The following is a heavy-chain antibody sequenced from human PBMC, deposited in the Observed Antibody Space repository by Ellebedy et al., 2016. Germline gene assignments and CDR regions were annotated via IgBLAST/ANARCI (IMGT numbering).Heavy chain of an antibody. CDR3: AKAILPPSGWDVNHYYGMDV. CDR2: IGASTGTS. CDR1: GFSFTTYA. D-gene: IGHD6-19*01. V-gene: IGHV3-23*01. J-gene: IGHJ6*02. Sequence: GGSLRLXCAASGFSFTTYAMTWVRQPPGTGLEWVSVIGASTGTSYYADSVKGRFTISRDNSKNTLYLQMNSLRAEDTAVYYCAKAILPPSGWDVNHYYGMDVWGQGTTVTVSS.